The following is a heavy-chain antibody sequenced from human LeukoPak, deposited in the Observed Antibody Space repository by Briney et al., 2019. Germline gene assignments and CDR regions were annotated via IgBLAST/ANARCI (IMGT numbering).Heavy chain of an antibody. D-gene: IGHD6-19*01. CDR1: GFTFSSYW. Sequence: GGSLRLSCAASGFTFSSYWMSWVRQAPGKGLEWVGCIRSKAYGGTTEYAASVKGRFTISRDDSKSIAYLQMNSLKTEDTAVYYCTRVGIAVAATGYYYMDVWGKGTTVTVSS. V-gene: IGHV3-49*04. J-gene: IGHJ6*03. CDR3: TRVGIAVAATGYYYMDV. CDR2: IRSKAYGGTT.